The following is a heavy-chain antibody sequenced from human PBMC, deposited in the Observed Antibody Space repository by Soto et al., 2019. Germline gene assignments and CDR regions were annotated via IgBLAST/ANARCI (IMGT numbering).Heavy chain of an antibody. D-gene: IGHD5-18*01. CDR3: ARLGYSYGYPAETDY. Sequence: PSETLSLTCTVSGGSISSGDYYWSWIRQPPGKGLEWIGYIYYSGSTYYNPSLKSRVTISVDTSKNQFSLKLSSVTAADTAVYYCARLGYSYGYPAETDYWGQGTLFTVSS. V-gene: IGHV4-30-4*01. CDR1: GGSISSGDYY. CDR2: IYYSGST. J-gene: IGHJ4*02.